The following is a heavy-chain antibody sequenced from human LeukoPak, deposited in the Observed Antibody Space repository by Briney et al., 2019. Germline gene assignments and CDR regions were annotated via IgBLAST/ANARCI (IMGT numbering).Heavy chain of an antibody. V-gene: IGHV4-39*01. CDR3: AKSGGYGLIDY. Sequence: SETLSLTCTVSGASISSSPFYWGWIRQAPGKGLDWIGSIYYSGSTYYISSLSSRVTISLDTSQNQFSLRLTSVTAADTAVYYCAKSGGYGLIDYWGQGTLVTVSS. J-gene: IGHJ4*02. CDR1: GASISSSPFY. D-gene: IGHD1-26*01. CDR2: IYYSGST.